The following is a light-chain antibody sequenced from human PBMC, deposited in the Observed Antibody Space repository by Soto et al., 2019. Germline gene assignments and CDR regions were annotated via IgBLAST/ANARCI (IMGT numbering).Light chain of an antibody. CDR3: QQYNSYSRT. Sequence: DIQMTQSPSTLSASVGDRVTITCRASQSISSWLAWYQQKPRKAPKLLIYKASSLESGVPSRFSGSGSGTEFTLTISSLQPDDLATYYCQQYNSYSRTFGQGTKVDIK. J-gene: IGKJ1*01. CDR1: QSISSW. CDR2: KAS. V-gene: IGKV1-5*03.